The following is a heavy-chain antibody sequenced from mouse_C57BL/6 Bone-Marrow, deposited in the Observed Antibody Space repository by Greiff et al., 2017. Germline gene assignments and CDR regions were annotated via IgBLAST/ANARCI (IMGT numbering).Heavy chain of an antibody. CDR3: ARDYYGSSYLYYFDY. Sequence: VKLVESGAELVKPGASVKMSCKASGYTFTSYWITWVKQRPGQGLEWIGDIYPGSGSTNYNEKFKSKATLTVDTSSSTAYMQLSSLTSEDSAVYYCARDYYGSSYLYYFDYWGQGTTLTVSS. J-gene: IGHJ2*01. CDR2: IYPGSGST. CDR1: GYTFTSYW. D-gene: IGHD1-1*01. V-gene: IGHV1-55*01.